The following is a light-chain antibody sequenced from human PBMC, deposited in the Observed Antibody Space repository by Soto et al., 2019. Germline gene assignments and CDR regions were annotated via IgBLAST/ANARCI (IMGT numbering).Light chain of an antibody. CDR1: QNIDKY. V-gene: IGKV1-39*01. CDR2: AAS. Sequence: DILLTQSPASLSASVGDRVTITYRANQNIDKYLNWYHQKPGKAPKFLISAASSLQSGVPVRFSGTRSGTDFTLSITNLQPEDFGSYFCQQTFRNPRSFGPGTQLHI. J-gene: IGKJ3*01. CDR3: QQTFRNPRS.